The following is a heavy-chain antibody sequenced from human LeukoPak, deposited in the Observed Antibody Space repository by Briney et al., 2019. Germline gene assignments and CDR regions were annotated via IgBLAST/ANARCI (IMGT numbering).Heavy chain of an antibody. CDR1: GYTFTGYY. Sequence: ASVKVSCKASGYTFTGYYMHWVRQAPGQGLEWMGWINPNSGGTNYAQKFQGRVTMTRDTSISTAYMELSRLRSDDTAVYYCARRGYYGSGSYYSHNWFDPWGQGTLVTVSS. D-gene: IGHD3-10*01. CDR2: INPNSGGT. V-gene: IGHV1-2*02. CDR3: ARRGYYGSGSYYSHNWFDP. J-gene: IGHJ5*02.